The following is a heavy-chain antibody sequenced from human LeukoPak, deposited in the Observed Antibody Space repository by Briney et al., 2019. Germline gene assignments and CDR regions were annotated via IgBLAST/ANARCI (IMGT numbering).Heavy chain of an antibody. CDR2: IYPGDSDT. CDR1: GYSFTSYW. Sequence: GESLKISCKGSGYSFTSYWIGWVRPMPGKGLEWMGIIYPGDSDTRYSPSFQGQVTISADKSISTAYLQWSSLKASDTAMYYCARRCAYYDSSGYYLYDAFDIWGQGTMVTVSS. V-gene: IGHV5-51*01. D-gene: IGHD3-22*01. J-gene: IGHJ3*02. CDR3: ARRCAYYDSSGYYLYDAFDI.